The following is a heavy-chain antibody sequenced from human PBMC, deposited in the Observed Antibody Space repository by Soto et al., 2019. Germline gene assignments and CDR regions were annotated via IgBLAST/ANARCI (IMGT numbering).Heavy chain of an antibody. CDR1: GGTFSSYA. V-gene: IGHV1-69*01. D-gene: IGHD5-18*01. J-gene: IGHJ6*02. Sequence: QVQLVQSGAEVKKPGSSVKVSCKASGGTFSSYAISWVRQAPGQGLEWMGGIIPIFGTANYAQKFQGRVTITADESTSTAYMELSSLRSEDTAVYYCAIRLIACRAMETVYYFGMDVGVQGTTVTVSS. CDR2: IIPIFGTA. CDR3: AIRLIACRAMETVYYFGMDV.